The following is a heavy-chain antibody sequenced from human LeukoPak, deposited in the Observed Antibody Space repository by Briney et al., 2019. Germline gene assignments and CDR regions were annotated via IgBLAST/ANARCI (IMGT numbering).Heavy chain of an antibody. J-gene: IGHJ4*02. CDR1: GGTFSKYT. CDR2: ITPLFGTA. V-gene: IGHV1-69*13. D-gene: IGHD2-15*01. CDR3: ARQLGYCSDGSCYFPY. Sequence: TSVKVSCKASGGTFSKYTISWVRQRPGQGLEWMGGITPLFGTANYAQKFQGRVTITADESASTAYMELSSLRSEDTAVYYCARQLGYCSDGSCYFPYWGQGTLVTVSS.